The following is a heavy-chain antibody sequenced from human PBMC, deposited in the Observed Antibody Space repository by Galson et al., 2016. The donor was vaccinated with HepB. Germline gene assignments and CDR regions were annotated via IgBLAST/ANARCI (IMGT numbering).Heavy chain of an antibody. J-gene: IGHJ4*02. D-gene: IGHD6-19*01. Sequence: RQAPGKGLEWGAVIWYDGSHEYYADSVKGRFTISRDNSKNTVYLQMNSLSAEDTAVYYCAKNSYSSAWYPDYWGQGTLVTVSS. CDR2: IWYDGSHE. V-gene: IGHV3-33*06. CDR3: AKNSYSSAWYPDY.